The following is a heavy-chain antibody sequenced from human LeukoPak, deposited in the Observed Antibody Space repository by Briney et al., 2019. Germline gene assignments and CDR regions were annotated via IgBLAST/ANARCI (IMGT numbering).Heavy chain of an antibody. CDR3: ARVPNPRNTYGYNDK. CDR2: ISGYNGHT. J-gene: IGHJ4*02. Sequence: ASVKVSWTASGYAFSDHGVNWVRQAPGQGLEWMGWISGYNGHTSYAQKFQGRVMVTTDRSTNTAYLELRSLRSDDTAVYYCARVPNPRNTYGYNDKWGQGTLVTVSS. D-gene: IGHD5-18*01. CDR1: GYAFSDHG. V-gene: IGHV1-18*04.